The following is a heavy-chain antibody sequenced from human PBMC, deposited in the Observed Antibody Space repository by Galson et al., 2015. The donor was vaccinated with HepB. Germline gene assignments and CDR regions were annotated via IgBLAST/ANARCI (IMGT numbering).Heavy chain of an antibody. D-gene: IGHD3-22*01. J-gene: IGHJ4*02. Sequence: SLRLSCAASGFTFSSYAMHWVRQAPGKGLEWVAVISYDGNNKYYADSVRGRFTISRDNSKNTLYLQMNSLRAEDTAVFYCARALYYDNSGYGSCGYWGQGTLVTVSS. CDR3: ARALYYDNSGYGSCGY. V-gene: IGHV3-30-3*01. CDR2: ISYDGNNK. CDR1: GFTFSSYA.